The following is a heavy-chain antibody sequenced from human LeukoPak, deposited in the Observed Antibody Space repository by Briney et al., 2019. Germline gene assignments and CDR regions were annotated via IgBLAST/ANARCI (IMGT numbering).Heavy chain of an antibody. J-gene: IGHJ4*02. CDR3: ARGRYVTTRGGAAAGFLDY. Sequence: SETLSLTCTVSGGSISDYYWTWIRQPAGKGLEWIGRIYTSGSTNYNPSLKSRVTMSVDTSKNQFSLKLSSVTAADTAVYYCARGRYVTTRGGAAAGFLDYWGQGTLVTVST. D-gene: IGHD6-13*01. CDR2: IYTSGST. V-gene: IGHV4-4*07. CDR1: GGSISDYY.